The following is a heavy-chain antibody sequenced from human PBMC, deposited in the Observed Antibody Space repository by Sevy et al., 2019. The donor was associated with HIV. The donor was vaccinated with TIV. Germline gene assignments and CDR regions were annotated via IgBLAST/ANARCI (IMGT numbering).Heavy chain of an antibody. V-gene: IGHV4-34*01. CDR3: ARGPQWSGHPLYYYYGMDV. D-gene: IGHD3-3*01. CDR2: INHSGST. Sequence: SETLSLTCAVYGGSFSGYYWSWIRQPPGKGLEWIGEINHSGSTNYNPSLKSRVTISVDTSKNQFSLKLSSVTAADTAVYYCARGPQWSGHPLYYYYGMDVWGQGTTVTVSS. J-gene: IGHJ6*02. CDR1: GGSFSGYY.